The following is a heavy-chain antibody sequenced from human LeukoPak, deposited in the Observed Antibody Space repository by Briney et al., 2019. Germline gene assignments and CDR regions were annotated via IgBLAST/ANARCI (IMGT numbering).Heavy chain of an antibody. D-gene: IGHD2-2*01. J-gene: IGHJ4*02. V-gene: IGHV3-21*01. CDR3: ARDTVLGSSTSPTTDY. CDR1: GFTFSSYS. Sequence: GGSLRLSCAASGFTFSSYSMNWVRQAPGKGLEWVSSISGSSSYIYYADSVKGRFTISRDNAKNSLYLQMNSLRAEDTAVYYCARDTVLGSSTSPTTDYWGQGTLVTVSS. CDR2: ISGSSSYI.